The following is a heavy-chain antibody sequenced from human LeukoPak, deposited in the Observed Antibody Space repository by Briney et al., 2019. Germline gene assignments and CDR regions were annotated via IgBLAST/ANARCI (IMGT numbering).Heavy chain of an antibody. CDR2: ISYDGNNK. D-gene: IGHD2-15*01. CDR1: EFTFSSYA. CDR3: ARERGGWDIVVVVAATHDAFDI. V-gene: IGHV3-30-3*01. J-gene: IGHJ3*02. Sequence: PGGSLRLSCAASEFTFSSYAMHWVRQAPGKGLEWVAVISYDGNNKYYADSVTGRFTISRDNSKNTLYLEMNSLRAEDTAVYYCARERGGWDIVVVVAATHDAFDIWGQGTMVTVSS.